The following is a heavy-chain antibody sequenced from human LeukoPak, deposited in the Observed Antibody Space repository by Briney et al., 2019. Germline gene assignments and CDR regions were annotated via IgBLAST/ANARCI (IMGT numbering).Heavy chain of an antibody. J-gene: IGHJ3*02. CDR1: GFTFDDYA. CDR2: ISWNSGSI. D-gene: IGHD2-2*01. V-gene: IGHV3-9*01. CDR3: AKEGPAAFDAFNI. Sequence: QPGRSLRLSCAASGFTFDDYAMHWVRQAPGKGLEWVSGISWNSGSIGYADSVKGRFTISRDNAKNSLYLQMNSLRAEDTALYYCAKEGPAAFDAFNIWGQGTMVTVSS.